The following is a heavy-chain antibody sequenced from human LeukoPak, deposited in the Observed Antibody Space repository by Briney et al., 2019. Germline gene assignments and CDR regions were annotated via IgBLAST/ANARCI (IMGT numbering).Heavy chain of an antibody. CDR1: GGTFRSYA. J-gene: IGHJ3*02. V-gene: IGHV1-69*06. CDR2: IIPIFGTA. CDR3: ARAPLDYGDSRAAFDI. Sequence: ASVKVSCKASGGTFRSYAISWVRQAPGQGLEWMGGIIPIFGTANYAQKFQGRVTITADKSTSTAYMELSSLRSEDTAVYYCARAPLDYGDSRAAFDIWGQGTMVTVSS. D-gene: IGHD4-17*01.